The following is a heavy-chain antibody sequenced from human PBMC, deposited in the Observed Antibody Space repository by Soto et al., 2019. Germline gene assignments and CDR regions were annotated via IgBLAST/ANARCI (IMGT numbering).Heavy chain of an antibody. V-gene: IGHV3-21*01. Sequence: EVQLVESGGGLVKPGGSLRLSCAASGFTFSSYSMNWVRQAPGKGLEWVLSISSSSSYIYYADSVKGQFTISRDNAKNSLYLQMNRLRAEDTAVYYCARAPWGGDSYGMDVWGQGTTVTVSS. CDR1: GFTFSSYS. D-gene: IGHD2-21*02. J-gene: IGHJ6*02. CDR2: ISSSSSYI. CDR3: ARAPWGGDSYGMDV.